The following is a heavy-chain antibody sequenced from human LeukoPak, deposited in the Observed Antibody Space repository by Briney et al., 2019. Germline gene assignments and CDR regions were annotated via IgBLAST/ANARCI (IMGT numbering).Heavy chain of an antibody. D-gene: IGHD6-19*01. J-gene: IGHJ4*02. Sequence: PGGSLRLSCAASGFTVSSNYMSWVRQAPGKGLEWVSVIYGDDNTYYADSVKGRFTISRDDSKNTLYLHMNSPRAEDTAVYYCARDGYSTGWCNFDYWGQGTLVTVSS. CDR1: GFTVSSNY. CDR2: IYGDDNT. CDR3: ARDGYSTGWCNFDY. V-gene: IGHV3-53*01.